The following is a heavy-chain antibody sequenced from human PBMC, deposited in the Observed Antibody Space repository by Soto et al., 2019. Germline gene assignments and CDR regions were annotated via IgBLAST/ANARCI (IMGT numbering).Heavy chain of an antibody. J-gene: IGHJ4*02. CDR1: GFTFSSYG. CDR3: AKDTYYHDMCGYYIVDD. D-gene: IGHD3-22*01. CDR2: ISYDGSNE. Sequence: QVQLVESGGGVVQPGRSLRLSCAVSGFTFSSYGRHWVRQAPGKGLEWVAHISYDGSNEHYVDSVKVRFTISRDNSKNTLYLQMNSLRSEDTAVYYCAKDTYYHDMCGYYIVDDWGQGTLVTVSS. V-gene: IGHV3-30*18.